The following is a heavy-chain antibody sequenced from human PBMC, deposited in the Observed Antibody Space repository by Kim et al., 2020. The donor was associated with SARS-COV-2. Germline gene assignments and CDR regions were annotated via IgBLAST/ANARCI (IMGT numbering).Heavy chain of an antibody. CDR1: GVSISSNNW. J-gene: IGHJ6*02. CDR2: IYHSGTT. V-gene: IGHV4-4*02. CDR3: ARPVAGSVWDV. Sequence: SETLSLTCAVSGVSISSNNWWSWVRQPPGRGLEWIGDIYHSGTTNYNPSLKSRVTISVDKSKNHFSLILTSVTAADTALYYCARPVAGSVWDVWGQGTTVTVSS. D-gene: IGHD6-19*01.